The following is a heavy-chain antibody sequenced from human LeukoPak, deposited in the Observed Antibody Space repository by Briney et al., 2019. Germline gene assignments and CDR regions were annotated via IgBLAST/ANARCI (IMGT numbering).Heavy chain of an antibody. CDR2: IWNDGSKK. D-gene: IGHD2-21*02. CDR3: ARVGRGKFVVPTSVPSYYHGMDV. CDR1: GFTFSSYG. V-gene: IGHV3-33*01. Sequence: GGSLRLSCAASGFTFSSYGLHWVRQAPGKGLEWVAIIWNDGSKKYYADSVKGRFTISRDNSKNTLYLQMNSLRAEDTAVYYCARVGRGKFVVPTSVPSYYHGMDVWGQGTTVTVSS. J-gene: IGHJ6*02.